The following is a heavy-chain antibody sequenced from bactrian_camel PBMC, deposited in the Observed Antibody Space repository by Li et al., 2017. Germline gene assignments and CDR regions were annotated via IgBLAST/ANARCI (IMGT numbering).Heavy chain of an antibody. V-gene: IGHV3S53*01. CDR2: SHSGGHT. Sequence: HVQLVESGGGSVQPGGSLRLSCAVSGYSGSISSLCMAWFRQDPGKEREGVAASHSGGHTIYADSVKSRFTVSQDNAKNTVHLQMNSLKPEDSSMYYCAADTNCRVGCMVLDDAAAWPIWGQGTQVTVS. CDR3: AADTNCRVGCMVLDDAAAWPI. CDR1: GYSGSISS. D-gene: IGHD3*01. J-gene: IGHJ4*01.